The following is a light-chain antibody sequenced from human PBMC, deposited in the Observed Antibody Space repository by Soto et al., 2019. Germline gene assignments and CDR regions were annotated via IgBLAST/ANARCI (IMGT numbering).Light chain of an antibody. J-gene: IGKJ1*01. CDR1: QSVSSN. CDR3: QQYDNWXXXT. V-gene: IGKV3-15*01. CDR2: GAS. Sequence: EIVMTQSPATLSLSPGERATLSCRASQSVSSNLAWYQQKPGQAPRLLIYGASTRATGIPARFSGSGSGTEFPLTISTLXXXXXAVYYCQQYDNWXXXTFGQWTXVXIK.